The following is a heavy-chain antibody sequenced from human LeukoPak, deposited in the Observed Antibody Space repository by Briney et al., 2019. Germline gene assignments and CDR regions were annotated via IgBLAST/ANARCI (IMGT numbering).Heavy chain of an antibody. CDR3: ARGGGTLDY. D-gene: IGHD3-16*01. J-gene: IGHJ4*02. Sequence: SETLSLTCTVSGDSISSYYWSWIRQPPGKGLEWIGYIYDSGKTNYNATLISRVTISVDTSKNQFSLKLTSVTPADTAVYYCARGGGTLDYWGQGTLVTVSS. V-gene: IGHV4-59*01. CDR2: IYDSGKT. CDR1: GDSISSYY.